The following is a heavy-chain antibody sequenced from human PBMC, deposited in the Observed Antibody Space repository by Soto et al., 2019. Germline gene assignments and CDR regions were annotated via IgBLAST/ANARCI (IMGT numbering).Heavy chain of an antibody. CDR3: ARARGSYYRGHGYFDY. CDR2: INPNSGGT. CDR1: GYTFTGYY. D-gene: IGHD1-26*01. Sequence: ASVKVSCKASGYTFTGYYIHWVRQAPGQGLEWMGWINPNSGGTNYAQKFQGWVTMTRDTSISTAYMELSRLRSDDTAVYYCARARGSYYRGHGYFDYWGQGTLVTVSS. J-gene: IGHJ4*02. V-gene: IGHV1-2*04.